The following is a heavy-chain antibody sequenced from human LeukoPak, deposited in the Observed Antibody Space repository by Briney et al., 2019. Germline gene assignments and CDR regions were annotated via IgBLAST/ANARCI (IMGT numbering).Heavy chain of an antibody. Sequence: SETLSLTCAVYGGSFSGYYWSWIRQPPGKGLEWIGEINHSGSTNYNPSLKSRVTISVDTSKNQFSLKLSSVTAADTAVYYCARGIVVVPAAVPRYYYYMDVWGKGTTVTVSS. CDR3: ARGIVVVPAAVPRYYYYMDV. CDR1: GGSFSGYY. CDR2: INHSGST. J-gene: IGHJ6*03. D-gene: IGHD2-2*01. V-gene: IGHV4-34*01.